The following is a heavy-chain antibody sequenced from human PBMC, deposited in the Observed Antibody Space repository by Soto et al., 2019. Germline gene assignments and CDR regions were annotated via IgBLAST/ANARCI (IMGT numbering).Heavy chain of an antibody. CDR1: GASITGSFF. J-gene: IGHJ5*02. Sequence: PSETLSLTCTVSGASITGSFFWSWIRQPAGKGLEWIGRFSLSGTTNYNPSLRSRVTMSADVSKNQFSLRLTSVTAADTAVYYCAREEGVYGDILTGYYTPNWFDPWGQGTLVTVSS. D-gene: IGHD3-9*01. V-gene: IGHV4-4*07. CDR3: AREEGVYGDILTGYYTPNWFDP. CDR2: FSLSGTT.